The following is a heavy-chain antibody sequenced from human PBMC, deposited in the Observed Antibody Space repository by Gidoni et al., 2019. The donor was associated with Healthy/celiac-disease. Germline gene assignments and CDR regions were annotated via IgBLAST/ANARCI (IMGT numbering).Heavy chain of an antibody. D-gene: IGHD3-16*01. J-gene: IGHJ6*02. CDR1: GGSFSGYY. CDR2: INHSGST. V-gene: IGHV4-34*01. CDR3: ARTARFYYYYGMDV. Sequence: QVQLQQWGAGLLKPSETLSLTCAVYGGSFSGYYWGWIRQPPGKGLEWIGEINHSGSTNYNPSLKSRVTISVDTSKNQFSLKLSSVTAADTAVYYCARTARFYYYYGMDVWGQGTTVTVSS.